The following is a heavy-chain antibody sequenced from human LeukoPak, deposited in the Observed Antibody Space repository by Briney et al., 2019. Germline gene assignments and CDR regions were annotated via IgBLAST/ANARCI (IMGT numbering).Heavy chain of an antibody. D-gene: IGHD6-13*01. Sequence: GESLKISCKGSGYSFTTYWIGWVRQMPGKGLEWMGLIYPGNSDTKYSPSFQGQVTFSVDKSISTAYLHWSSLKASDTAMYYCARFRYTSSLDYWGQGTLVTVSS. CDR1: GYSFTTYW. V-gene: IGHV5-51*01. CDR3: ARFRYTSSLDY. CDR2: IYPGNSDT. J-gene: IGHJ4*02.